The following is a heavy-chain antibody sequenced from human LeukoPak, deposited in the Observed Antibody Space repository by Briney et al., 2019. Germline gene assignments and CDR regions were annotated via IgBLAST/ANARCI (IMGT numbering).Heavy chain of an antibody. CDR1: GFTVSSNY. Sequence: GGSLRLSCAASGFTVSSNYMSWVRQAPGKGLEWVSVIYSGGSTYYADSVKGRFTISRDNSKNTLYLQMNSLRAEDTAVYYCARGSAPYYFDYWGQGTLVTVSS. V-gene: IGHV3-66*01. CDR2: IYSGGST. CDR3: ARGSAPYYFDY. J-gene: IGHJ4*02.